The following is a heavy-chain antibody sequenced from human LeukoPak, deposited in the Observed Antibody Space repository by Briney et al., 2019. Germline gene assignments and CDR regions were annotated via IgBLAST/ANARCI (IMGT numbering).Heavy chain of an antibody. D-gene: IGHD3-10*01. CDR2: TGGTAETT. CDR1: GLSFSSYA. J-gene: IGHJ6*02. V-gene: IGHV3-23*01. CDR3: ARDPSITMVRGSFRYGMDV. Sequence: GGSLRLSCVVSGLSFSSYAMTWVRQAPGKGLAWVASTGGTAETTFYADSVKGRFTISRDNSRSTLYLQMNSLRAEDTALYHCARDPSITMVRGSFRYGMDVWGQGTTVTVSS.